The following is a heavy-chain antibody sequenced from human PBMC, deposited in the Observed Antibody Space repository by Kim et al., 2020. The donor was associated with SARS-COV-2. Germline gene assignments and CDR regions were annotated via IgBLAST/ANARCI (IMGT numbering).Heavy chain of an antibody. CDR1: GFTFSSYS. Sequence: GGSLRLSCAASGFTFSSYSMNWVRQAPGKGLEWVSSISSSSSYIYYADSVKGRVTISRDNAKNSLYLQMNSLRAEDTAVYYCARDPHYYGSGQKDDAFDIWGQGTMVTVSS. D-gene: IGHD3-10*01. V-gene: IGHV3-21*01. CDR2: ISSSSSYI. CDR3: ARDPHYYGSGQKDDAFDI. J-gene: IGHJ3*02.